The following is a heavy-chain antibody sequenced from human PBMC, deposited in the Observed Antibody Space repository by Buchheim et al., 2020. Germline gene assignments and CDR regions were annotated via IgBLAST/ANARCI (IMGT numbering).Heavy chain of an antibody. J-gene: IGHJ6*02. D-gene: IGHD2-15*01. V-gene: IGHV4-59*01. CDR3: ARVPSGKFCSGGTCYPNYGVDV. Sequence: QVQLQESGPGLVKPSETLTLMCSVSGGNIGNFYWSWIRQPPGKGLEWIGHVFYNGTSNFNPPLRSRVTIAVGTSEIQFPLKMTSVTAADTGVYYCARVPSGKFCSGGTCYPNYGVDVWGQGTT. CDR1: GGNIGNFY. CDR2: VFYNGTS.